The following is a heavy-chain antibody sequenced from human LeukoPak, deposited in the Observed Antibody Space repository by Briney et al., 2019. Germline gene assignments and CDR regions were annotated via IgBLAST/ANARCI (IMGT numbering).Heavy chain of an antibody. CDR3: ARGATGIYYDSSGLNWFDP. J-gene: IGHJ5*02. D-gene: IGHD3-22*01. CDR2: INPNSGGT. V-gene: IGHV1-2*02. Sequence: ASVKVSCKASGYTFTGYYMHWVRQAPGQGLEWMGWINPNSGGTNYAQKFQGRVTMTRDTSISTAYMELSRLRSDDTAVYYCARGATGIYYDSSGLNWFDPWGQGTLVTVSS. CDR1: GYTFTGYY.